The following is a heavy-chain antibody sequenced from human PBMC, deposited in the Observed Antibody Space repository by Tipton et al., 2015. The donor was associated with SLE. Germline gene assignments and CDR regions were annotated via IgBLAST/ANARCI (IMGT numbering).Heavy chain of an antibody. CDR1: GFTFSSYW. CDR2: IKQDGSEK. CDR3: ARVGMDSSSWHNYYYGMDV. Sequence: SLRLSCAASGFTFSSYWMSWVRQAPGKGLEWVANIKQDGSEKYYVDSMKGRFTISRDNAKNSLYLHMNSLRAEDTAVYYCARVGMDSSSWHNYYYGMDVWGQGTTVTVSS. D-gene: IGHD6-13*01. V-gene: IGHV3-7*01. J-gene: IGHJ6*02.